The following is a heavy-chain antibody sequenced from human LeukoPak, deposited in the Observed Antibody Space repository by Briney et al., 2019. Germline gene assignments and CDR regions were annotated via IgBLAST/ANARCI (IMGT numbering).Heavy chain of an antibody. D-gene: IGHD6-19*01. CDR2: IRSKANSYAT. V-gene: IGHV3-73*01. J-gene: IGHJ5*02. CDR1: GFTFSGSA. Sequence: GGSLRLSCAASGFTFSGSAMHWVRQASGKGLEGVGRIRSKANSYATAYAASVKGRFTISRDDSKNTAYLQMNSLKTEDTAVYYCTRPRPSSGWLNRFDPWGQGTLVTVSS. CDR3: TRPRPSSGWLNRFDP.